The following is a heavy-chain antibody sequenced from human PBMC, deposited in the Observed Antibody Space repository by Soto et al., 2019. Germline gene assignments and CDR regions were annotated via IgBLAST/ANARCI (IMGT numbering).Heavy chain of an antibody. CDR3: AHAYCSGGSCPNYFDY. J-gene: IGHJ4*02. D-gene: IGHD2-15*01. CDR1: GFSLSTSGVG. Sequence: QITLKESGPTLVKPTQTLTLTCTFSGFSLSTSGVGVGWIRQPPGKALEWLALIYWDDDKRYSPSLKSRLTITKDTSKNQVVLTMTNMDPVDTATYYCAHAYCSGGSCPNYFDYWGQGTLVTVSS. V-gene: IGHV2-5*02. CDR2: IYWDDDK.